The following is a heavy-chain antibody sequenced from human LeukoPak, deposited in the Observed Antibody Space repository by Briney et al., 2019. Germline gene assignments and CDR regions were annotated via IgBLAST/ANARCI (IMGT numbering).Heavy chain of an antibody. CDR1: GFTFSSYA. CDR2: ISGSGDTT. J-gene: IGHJ1*01. D-gene: IGHD2-2*01. V-gene: IGHV3-23*01. CDR3: AKQGCTRATCYDNC. Sequence: PGGSLRLSCAASGFTFSSYAMDWVRQAPGKGLEWVSAISGSGDTTYYADSVKGRFTISRDNSKNTMYLQMSSLRAEDTAVYYCAKQGCTRATCYDNCWGQGTLVTVSS.